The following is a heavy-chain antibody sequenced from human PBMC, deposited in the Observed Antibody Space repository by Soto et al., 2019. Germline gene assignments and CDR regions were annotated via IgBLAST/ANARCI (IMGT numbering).Heavy chain of an antibody. CDR1: GGSISYYY. CDR2: IYYSGST. V-gene: IGHV4-59*08. D-gene: IGHD2-15*01. J-gene: IGHJ4*02. Sequence: SATLSLTCTVSGGSISYYYWSWIRQPPEKGLEWIGYIYYSGSTNYNPSLKSRVTISVDTSKNQFSLNLTSLSSAHTALYYTPSSHRGTEFDNWGQETLV. CDR3: PSSHRGTEFDN.